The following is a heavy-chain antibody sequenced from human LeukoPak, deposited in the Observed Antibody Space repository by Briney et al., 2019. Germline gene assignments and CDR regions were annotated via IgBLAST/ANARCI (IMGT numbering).Heavy chain of an antibody. CDR3: ATGYCSSTSCQFDY. CDR1: GYTFTSYG. J-gene: IGHJ4*02. CDR2: ISAYNGNT. D-gene: IGHD2-2*01. Sequence: ASVKVSCKASGYTFTSYGISWVRQAPGQGLEWMGWISAYNGNTNYAQKLQGRVTMTTDTSTSTAYMELRSLRSGDTAVYYCATGYCSSTSCQFDYWGQGTLVTVSS. V-gene: IGHV1-18*01.